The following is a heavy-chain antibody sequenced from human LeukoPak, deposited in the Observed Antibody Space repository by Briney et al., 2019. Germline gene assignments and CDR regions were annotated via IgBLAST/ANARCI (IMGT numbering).Heavy chain of an antibody. CDR2: VTPNLAIT. V-gene: IGHV1-69*04. CDR3: ARDSALRCSSTSCYFDY. CDR1: GGTFSSYS. J-gene: IGHJ4*02. D-gene: IGHD2-2*01. Sequence: SVKVSCKASGGTFSSYSISWVRQAPGQGPEWLGRVTPNLAITDYAQKFRGRVTLTADKSTSTVYMELGSLTSEDTAAYYCARDSALRCSSTSCYFDYWGQGTLVTVSS.